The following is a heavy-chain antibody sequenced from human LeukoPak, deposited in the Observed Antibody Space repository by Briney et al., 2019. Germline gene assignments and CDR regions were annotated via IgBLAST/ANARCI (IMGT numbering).Heavy chain of an antibody. CDR2: IRGSDGTT. V-gene: IGHV3-23*01. Sequence: PGGSLRLSCAAPGFISSNYAMSWVRQTLVKGLEWVSTIRGSDGTTYYADSVKGRFTISRDNAKNSLYLQMNSLRAEDTAVYYCARIAVTYTFDYWGQGTLVTVSS. CDR1: GFISSNYA. D-gene: IGHD4-17*01. CDR3: ARIAVTYTFDY. J-gene: IGHJ4*02.